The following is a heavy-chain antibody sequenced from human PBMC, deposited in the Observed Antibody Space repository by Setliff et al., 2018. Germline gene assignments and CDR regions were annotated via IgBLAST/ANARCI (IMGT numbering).Heavy chain of an antibody. CDR2: IRDKYNSYAI. D-gene: IGHD6-19*01. Sequence: RLSCAASGFIFSGSAIHWVRQASGKGLEWVGRIRDKYNSYAIAYAASVEGRFTISRDDSKNMAYLQMNSLRTEDTAVYYCTRRSANSSADWGQGTLVTVSS. J-gene: IGHJ4*02. V-gene: IGHV3-73*01. CDR1: GFIFSGSA. CDR3: TRRSANSSAD.